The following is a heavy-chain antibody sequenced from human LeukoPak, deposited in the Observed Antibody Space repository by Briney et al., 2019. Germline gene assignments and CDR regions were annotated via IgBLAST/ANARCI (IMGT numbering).Heavy chain of an antibody. D-gene: IGHD3-16*01. CDR3: ARAAEGLRGGIDY. Sequence: GSLRLSCAASGFTFCSYEMHWVRQAPGKGLEWIGEINHSGSTNYNPSLKSRVTISVDTSKNQFSLKLSSVTAADTAVYYCARAAEGLRGGIDYWGQGTLVTVSS. CDR1: GFTFCSYE. CDR2: INHSGST. V-gene: IGHV4-34*01. J-gene: IGHJ4*02.